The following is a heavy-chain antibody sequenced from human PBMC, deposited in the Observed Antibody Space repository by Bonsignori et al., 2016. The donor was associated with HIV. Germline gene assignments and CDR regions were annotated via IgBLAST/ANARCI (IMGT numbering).Heavy chain of an antibody. J-gene: IGHJ4*02. D-gene: IGHD6-19*01. CDR3: ARRRQWGGFFDV. CDR2: IKPSDGST. CDR1: GYTFTDYY. Sequence: ASVKVSCKASGYTFTDYYIHWIRQAPGQGLEWMGRIKPSDGSTSSAHRFQDRVTMTRDTSTSTVSMELNSLTSEDTAVYYCARRRQWGGFFDVWGQGSLVTVSS. V-gene: IGHV1-46*01.